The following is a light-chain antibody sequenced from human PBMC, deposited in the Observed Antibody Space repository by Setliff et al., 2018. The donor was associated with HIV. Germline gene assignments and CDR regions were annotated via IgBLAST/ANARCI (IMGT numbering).Light chain of an antibody. CDR2: EVR. V-gene: IGLV2-14*01. J-gene: IGLJ1*01. Sequence: QSVLAQPASVSGSPGQSITISCTGSSSDAGGYSHVSWYQQHPGKAPKLIIYEVRNRPSGVSNRFSGSKSGNTASLTISGLQAEDEADYYCSSYAITNTLPFGTGTKV. CDR1: SSDAGGYSH. CDR3: SSYAITNTLP.